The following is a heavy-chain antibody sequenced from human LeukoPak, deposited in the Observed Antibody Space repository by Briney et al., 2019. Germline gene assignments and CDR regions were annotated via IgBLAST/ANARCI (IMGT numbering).Heavy chain of an antibody. CDR1: GYRFTSYW. Sequence: GESLKISCKGSGYRFTSYWIGWVRQMPGKGLEWMGIIYPGDSDTRYRPSFHVQVTISADKSISTAYLQWSSLKASDTAMYYCARQVTVTNINYFDYWGQGTLVTVSS. D-gene: IGHD4-17*01. CDR2: IYPGDSDT. J-gene: IGHJ4*02. CDR3: ARQVTVTNINYFDY. V-gene: IGHV5-51*01.